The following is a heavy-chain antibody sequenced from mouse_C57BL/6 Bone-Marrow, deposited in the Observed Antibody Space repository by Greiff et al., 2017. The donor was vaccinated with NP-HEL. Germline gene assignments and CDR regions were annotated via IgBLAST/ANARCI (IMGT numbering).Heavy chain of an antibody. J-gene: IGHJ1*03. CDR2: IWSDGST. V-gene: IGHV2-6-1*01. CDR3: ARHNYGSSPWYFDV. Sequence: QVQLKESGPGLVAPSQSLSITCTVSGFSLTSYGVHWVRQPPGKGLEWLVVIWSDGSTTYNSALKSRLSISKDNSKSQVFLKMNSLQTDDTAMYYCARHNYGSSPWYFDVWGTGTTVTVSS. CDR1: GFSLTSYG. D-gene: IGHD1-1*01.